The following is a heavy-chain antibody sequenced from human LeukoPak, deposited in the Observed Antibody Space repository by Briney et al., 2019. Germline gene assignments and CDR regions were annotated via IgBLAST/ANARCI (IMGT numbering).Heavy chain of an antibody. J-gene: IGHJ4*02. V-gene: IGHV3-66*01. CDR1: GFTVSSNY. Sequence: GGSLRLSCAASGFTVSSNYMSWVRQAPGKGLEWVSVIYSGGSTYYADSVKGRFTISRDNSKNTLYLQMNSLRAEDTAVYYCARVSWSYYDSSGMYYFDYWGQGTLVTVSS. D-gene: IGHD3-22*01. CDR2: IYSGGST. CDR3: ARVSWSYYDSSGMYYFDY.